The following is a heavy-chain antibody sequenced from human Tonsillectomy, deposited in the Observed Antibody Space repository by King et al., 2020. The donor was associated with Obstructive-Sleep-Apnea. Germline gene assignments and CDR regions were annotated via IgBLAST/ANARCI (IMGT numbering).Heavy chain of an antibody. CDR1: GYSFTSYW. V-gene: IGHV5-10-1*03. CDR2: IDPSGSYT. Sequence: VQLVESGAEVKKPGESLRISCKGSGYSFTSYWITWVRQMPGKGLEWMGRIDPSGSYTNYSPSFQGHVTTSADKSISTAYLQWSSLEASDTAIYYCARLGGTTHYGEGYWFDPWGQGTLVTVSS. D-gene: IGHD4-17*01. J-gene: IGHJ5*02. CDR3: ARLGGTTHYGEGYWFDP.